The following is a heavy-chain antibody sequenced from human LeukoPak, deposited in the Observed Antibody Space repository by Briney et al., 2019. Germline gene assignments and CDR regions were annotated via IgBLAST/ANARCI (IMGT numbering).Heavy chain of an antibody. V-gene: IGHV3-15*01. J-gene: IGHJ4*02. CDR3: TTSTLCSGSYPDDY. Sequence: GGSLRLSCAASGFTFSNAWMSWVRQAPGKGLEWIGRIKSKAHGGTTDYAAPVKGRFTISRDDSKNTLYLQMNSLKTEDTAVYYCTTSTLCSGSYPDDYWGQGTLVTVSS. D-gene: IGHD1-26*01. CDR2: IKSKAHGGTT. CDR1: GFTFSNAW.